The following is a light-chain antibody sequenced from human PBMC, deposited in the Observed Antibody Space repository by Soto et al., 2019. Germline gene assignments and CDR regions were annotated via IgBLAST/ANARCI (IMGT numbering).Light chain of an antibody. V-gene: IGKV3-11*01. J-gene: IGKJ2*01. CDR1: QSVSSY. CDR3: QQRSNWPPS. CDR2: DAY. Sequence: VLTQSPAILSFSPGERATLSCSASQSVSSYLAWYQHKPGQAPRLLIYDAYNRATGIPARFSGSGSGTDFTLTISSLETEDFADYYCQQRSNWPPSFGQGTKLDIK.